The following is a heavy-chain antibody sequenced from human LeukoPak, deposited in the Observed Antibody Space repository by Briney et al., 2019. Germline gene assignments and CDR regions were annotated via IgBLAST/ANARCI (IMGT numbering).Heavy chain of an antibody. D-gene: IGHD3-10*01. CDR1: GGSISSYY. V-gene: IGHV4-59*08. J-gene: IGHJ4*02. CDR3: ARFVRGAYYFDY. CDR2: IYYSGST. Sequence: SETLSLTCTVSGGSISSYYWSWIRQPPGKGLEWIGYIYYSGSTNYNTSLKSRVTISVDTSKNQFSLKLSSVTAADTAVYYCARFVRGAYYFDYWGQGTLVTVSS.